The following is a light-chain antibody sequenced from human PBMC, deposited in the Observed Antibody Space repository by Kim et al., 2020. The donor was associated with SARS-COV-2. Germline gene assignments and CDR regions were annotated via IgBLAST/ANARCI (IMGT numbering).Light chain of an antibody. V-gene: IGLV1-36*01. CDR2: YND. CDR1: SSNIGTYA. J-gene: IGLJ2*01. CDR3: AAWDDRLKGVV. Sequence: QGVTISCSGSSSNIGTYAVNWYQQIPGKAPKFLIYYNDLVPSGVSDRFSGSKSGTSASLVISGLQSEDEADYFCAAWDDRLKGVVFGGGTQLTVL.